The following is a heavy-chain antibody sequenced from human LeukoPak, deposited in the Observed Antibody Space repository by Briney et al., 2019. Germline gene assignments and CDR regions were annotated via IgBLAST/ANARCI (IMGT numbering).Heavy chain of an antibody. J-gene: IGHJ5*02. V-gene: IGHV3-21*01. CDR3: AKGRLGIQSSKWFDP. CDR2: ITSSSSYI. Sequence: GGSLRLSCAASGFTFSSYSMNWVRQAPGKGLGWVSSITSSSSYIYYADSVKGRFTISRDNSKNALYLQMDSLRTEDTAVYYCAKGRLGIQSSKWFDPWGQGTLLTVSS. D-gene: IGHD7-27*01. CDR1: GFTFSSYS.